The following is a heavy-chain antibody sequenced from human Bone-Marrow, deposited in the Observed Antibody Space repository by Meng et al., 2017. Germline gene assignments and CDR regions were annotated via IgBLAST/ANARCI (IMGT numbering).Heavy chain of an antibody. CDR3: ARVGLGGYCSSTSCLPWFDP. D-gene: IGHD2-2*03. V-gene: IGHV3-74*01. CDR1: GFTFSNYW. J-gene: IGHJ5*02. Sequence: GGSLRLSCAASGFTFSNYWMHWVRQAPGKGLVWVSRVNGDGSTTDYADSVKGRFTISRDNAMNTLYLQMNSLRPEDTAVYYCARVGLGGYCSSTSCLPWFDPWGQGTLVTVSS. CDR2: VNGDGSTT.